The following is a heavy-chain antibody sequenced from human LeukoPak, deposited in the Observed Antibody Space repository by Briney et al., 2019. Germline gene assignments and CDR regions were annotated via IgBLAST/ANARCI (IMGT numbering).Heavy chain of an antibody. J-gene: IGHJ6*04. D-gene: IGHD3-10*01. CDR1: GGTFSSYD. Sequence: GASVKVSCKASGGTFSSYDMSWVGQAPGQGLEWMGGIIPNFGRANYAQKFQGRVTITADDSTSTAYIDLSTLRSDDPAVYYCARDRVRFITMVRGGSYYGMDVWGKGTTVTVSS. V-gene: IGHV1-69*13. CDR2: IIPNFGRA. CDR3: ARDRVRFITMVRGGSYYGMDV.